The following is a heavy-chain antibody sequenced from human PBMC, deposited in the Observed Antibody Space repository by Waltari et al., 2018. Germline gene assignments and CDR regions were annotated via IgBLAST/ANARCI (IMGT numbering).Heavy chain of an antibody. CDR1: GFNFETYT. V-gene: IGHV3-9*01. CDR3: VGNVATSGDYGYSDH. J-gene: IGHJ4*02. Sequence: EVYLVESGGALVQPGTSLRLSCAASGFNFETYTMHWVRQAPGMGLEWGAGISWNRASIAYADSVRGRFTISRDNAKKSVSLHMDTLEPEDTALYFCVGNVATSGDYGYSDHWGQGTLVTVSS. D-gene: IGHD4-17*01. CDR2: ISWNRASI.